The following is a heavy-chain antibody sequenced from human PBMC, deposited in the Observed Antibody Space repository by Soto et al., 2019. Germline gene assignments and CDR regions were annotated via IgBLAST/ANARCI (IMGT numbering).Heavy chain of an antibody. CDR3: ARFVGMGATTGDFDI. V-gene: IGHV3-64*01. CDR1: GFTFSNYA. Sequence: GGSLRLACAASGFTFSNYAMHWVRQAPGKGLEYVSAISSNGAGTYYANSVKGRFTISRDNSKNTLYLQMGSLRAEDMAVYYWARFVGMGATTGDFDIWGQGTVVTVSS. D-gene: IGHD1-26*01. CDR2: ISSNGAGT. J-gene: IGHJ3*02.